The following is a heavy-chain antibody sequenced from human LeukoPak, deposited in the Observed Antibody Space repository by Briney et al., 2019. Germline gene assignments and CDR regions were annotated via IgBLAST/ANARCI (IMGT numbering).Heavy chain of an antibody. CDR2: IRYDGSNK. D-gene: IGHD3-22*01. CDR1: GFTFSNYG. CDR3: ARMYYYDSSGYYDDY. V-gene: IGHV3-30*02. J-gene: IGHJ4*02. Sequence: GGSLRLSCAASGFTFSNYGMHWVRQAPGKGLEWVAFIRYDGSNKYYADSVKGRFTISRDNSKNTLYLQMNSLRAEDTAVYYCARMYYYDSSGYYDDYWGQGTLVTVSS.